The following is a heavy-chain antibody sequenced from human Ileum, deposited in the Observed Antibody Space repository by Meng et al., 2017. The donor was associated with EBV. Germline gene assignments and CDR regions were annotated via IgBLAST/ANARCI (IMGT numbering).Heavy chain of an antibody. CDR3: ARWPRSITATGGIEH. D-gene: IGHD3-10*01. CDR1: GGSVSSGSYY. CDR2: IYYSGNT. V-gene: IGHV4-61*01. J-gene: IGHJ4*02. Sequence: QVQLQESGPGLVKPAVXLSLTCPVSGGSVSSGSYYWTWIRQPPGKTLEWLGFIYYSGNTNYNPSLKGRVTLSIDMSKNQFSLNLTSVTAADTAVYYCARWPRSITATGGIEHWGQGTLVTVSS.